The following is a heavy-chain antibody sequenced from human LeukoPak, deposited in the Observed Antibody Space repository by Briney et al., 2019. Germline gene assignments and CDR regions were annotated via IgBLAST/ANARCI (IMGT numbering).Heavy chain of an antibody. Sequence: GASVKVSCKASGYNFNAHWMHWVRQAPGQGLEWMGIINPGGGSTTYAQKFQGRLTMTRDMYTSTVYMELSSLRSEDTAVYYCAREGVLRYFDWLLVNWFDPWGQGTLVTVSS. CDR2: INPGGGST. D-gene: IGHD3-9*01. J-gene: IGHJ5*02. V-gene: IGHV1-46*02. CDR3: AREGVLRYFDWLLVNWFDP. CDR1: GYNFNAHW.